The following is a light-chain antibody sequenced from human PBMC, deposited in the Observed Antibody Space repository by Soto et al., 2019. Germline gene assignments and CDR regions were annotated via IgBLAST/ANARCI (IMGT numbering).Light chain of an antibody. CDR3: NSYSSTSFYV. V-gene: IGLV2-14*01. CDR2: QVT. CDR1: GSDIATFNY. J-gene: IGLJ1*01. Sequence: QSALAQPASMSGSPGQSITISCTGSGSDIATFNYVSWYQQYPGKAPKLLIYQVTSRASGVSHRFSGSKSGNTAALTISGLQPEDEAEYYCNSYSSTSFYVFGTRTQLTVL.